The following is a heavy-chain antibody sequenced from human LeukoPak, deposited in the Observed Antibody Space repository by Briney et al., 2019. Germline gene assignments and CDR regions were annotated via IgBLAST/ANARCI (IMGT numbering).Heavy chain of an antibody. J-gene: IGHJ4*02. Sequence: GGSLRLSCAASGLTFSTYWMSWVRQAPGQGLEWVANIKEDGSEKYYVDSVKGRFTISRDDAKTSLYLDMISLRAEDTAVYYCASGENYYDDSGYNYYFEFWGQGTLVTVSS. V-gene: IGHV3-7*01. CDR2: IKEDGSEK. CDR1: GLTFSTYW. CDR3: ASGENYYDDSGYNYYFEF. D-gene: IGHD3-22*01.